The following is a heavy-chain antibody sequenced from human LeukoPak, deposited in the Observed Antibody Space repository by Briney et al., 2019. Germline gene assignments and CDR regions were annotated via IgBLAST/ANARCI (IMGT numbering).Heavy chain of an antibody. D-gene: IGHD6-19*01. J-gene: IGHJ4*02. CDR1: GFTFSSYS. V-gene: IGHV3-48*01. CDR2: ISSSSSTI. CDR3: ARVISSGWYLVDY. Sequence: GGSLRLSCAASGFTFSSYSMNWVRQAPGKGLEWVSYISSSSSTIYYADSVKGRFTISRDNAKNSLYLQMNSLRAGDTAVYYCARVISSGWYLVDYWGQGTLVTVSS.